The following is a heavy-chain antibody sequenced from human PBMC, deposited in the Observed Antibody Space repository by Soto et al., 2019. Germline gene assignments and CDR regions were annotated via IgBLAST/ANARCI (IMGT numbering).Heavy chain of an antibody. CDR1: GDSISSYY. Sequence: SETLSLTCSVSGDSISSYYWNWIRQPPGKGLEWIGYMYYTGKTNYNPSLKSRVTISVDTSKNQFSLKVNSVTVADTAIYYCAKTRVGPTFSGFDYWGQGALVTVSS. V-gene: IGHV4-59*01. CDR2: MYYTGKT. D-gene: IGHD1-26*01. J-gene: IGHJ4*02. CDR3: AKTRVGPTFSGFDY.